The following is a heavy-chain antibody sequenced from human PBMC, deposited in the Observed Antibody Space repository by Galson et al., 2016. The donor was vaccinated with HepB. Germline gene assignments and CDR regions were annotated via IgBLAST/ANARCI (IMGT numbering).Heavy chain of an antibody. CDR3: ARALPFRLGELSSRGLDY. D-gene: IGHD3-16*02. J-gene: IGHJ4*02. CDR2: ISSNNGDA. V-gene: IGHV1-18*01. CDR1: GYTFSNFG. Sequence: SVKVSCKASGYTFSNFGISWVRQAPGQGLEWMGWISSNNGDANYARNFQGRGTMTTDTSTATAYLEVTSLKSDDTAFYFCARALPFRLGELSSRGLDYWGQGTLVTVS.